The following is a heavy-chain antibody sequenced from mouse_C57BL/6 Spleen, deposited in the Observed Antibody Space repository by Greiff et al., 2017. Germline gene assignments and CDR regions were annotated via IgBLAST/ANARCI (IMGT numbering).Heavy chain of an antibody. D-gene: IGHD1-1*01. CDR3: ARDFPRITTVVAFDY. CDR1: GYTFTDYY. Sequence: QVQLKQSGAELVRPGASVKLSCKASGYTFTDYYINWVKQRPGQGLEWIARIYPGSGNTYYNEKFKGKATLTAEKSSSTAYMQLSSLTSEDSAVYFCARDFPRITTVVAFDYWGQGTTLTVSS. CDR2: IYPGSGNT. J-gene: IGHJ2*01. V-gene: IGHV1-76*01.